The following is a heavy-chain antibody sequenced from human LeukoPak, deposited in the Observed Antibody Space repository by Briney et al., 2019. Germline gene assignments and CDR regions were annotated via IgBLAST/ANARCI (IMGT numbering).Heavy chain of an antibody. Sequence: QPGGSLRLSCAASGFTFSSYWMHWVRQAPGKGLEWVSVIYSGGNTYYADSVKGRFTLSRDISKNTLYLQMNSLRAEDTAVYYCARDGSYGSGPIWGQGTLVTVSS. CDR2: IYSGGNT. V-gene: IGHV3-66*01. J-gene: IGHJ4*02. CDR3: ARDGSYGSGPI. D-gene: IGHD3-10*01. CDR1: GFTFSSYW.